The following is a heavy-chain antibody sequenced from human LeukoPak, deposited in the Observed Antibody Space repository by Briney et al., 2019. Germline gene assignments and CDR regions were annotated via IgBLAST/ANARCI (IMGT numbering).Heavy chain of an antibody. D-gene: IGHD1-14*01. V-gene: IGHV4-4*07. J-gene: IGHJ4*02. Sequence: SETLSLTSTVSGGSISSYYWSWIRQPAGKGLEWIGRIYTSGSTNYNPSLKSRVTMSVDTSKNQFSLKLSSVTAADTAVYYCARAVQRGAEPSPYYFDYWGQGTLVTVSS. CDR1: GGSISSYY. CDR3: ARAVQRGAEPSPYYFDY. CDR2: IYTSGST.